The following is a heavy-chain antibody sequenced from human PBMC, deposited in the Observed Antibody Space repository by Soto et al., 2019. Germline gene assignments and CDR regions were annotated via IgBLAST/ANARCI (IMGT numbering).Heavy chain of an antibody. V-gene: IGHV4-39*07. CDR3: AGIGIGGPYYPLDY. J-gene: IGHJ4*02. Sequence: PSETLSLTCTVSGGSISSSSYYCGWIRQPPGKGLEWIGSIYYSGNTNYNPSLKSRVTISADTSKNQFSLKLTSVTAADTAVYYCAGIGIGGPYYPLDYWGQGALVTVSS. CDR1: GGSISSSSYY. D-gene: IGHD3-22*01. CDR2: IYYSGNT.